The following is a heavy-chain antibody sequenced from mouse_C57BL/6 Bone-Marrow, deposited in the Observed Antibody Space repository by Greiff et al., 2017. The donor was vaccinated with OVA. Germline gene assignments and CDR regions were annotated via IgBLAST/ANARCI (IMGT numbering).Heavy chain of an antibody. V-gene: IGHV1-15*01. D-gene: IGHD2-10*01. Sequence: VQLVESGAELVRPGASVTLSCKASGYTFTDYEMHWVKQTPVHGLEWIGAIDPETGGTAYNQKFKGKAILTADKSSSTAYMELRSLTSEDSAVYYCTRGAYYYMKDYWGQGTSVTVSS. J-gene: IGHJ4*01. CDR1: GYTFTDYE. CDR2: IDPETGGT. CDR3: TRGAYYYMKDY.